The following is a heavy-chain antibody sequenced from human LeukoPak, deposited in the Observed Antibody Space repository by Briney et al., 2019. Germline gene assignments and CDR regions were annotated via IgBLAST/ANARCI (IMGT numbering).Heavy chain of an antibody. CDR3: ARVPRYSSSWYSENWFDP. D-gene: IGHD6-13*01. V-gene: IGHV1-18*01. J-gene: IGHJ5*02. CDR2: ISAYNGNT. CDR1: GYTFTSYG. Sequence: GASVKVSCKASGYTFTSYGISWVRQAPGQGLEWMGWISAYNGNTNYAQKLKGRVTMTTDTSTSTAYMELRSLRSDDTAVYYCARVPRYSSSWYSENWFDPWGQGTLVTVSS.